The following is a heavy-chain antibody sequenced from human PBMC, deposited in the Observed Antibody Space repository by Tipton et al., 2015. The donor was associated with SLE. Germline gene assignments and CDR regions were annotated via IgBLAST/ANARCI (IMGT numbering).Heavy chain of an antibody. CDR2: INHSGST. J-gene: IGHJ3*02. V-gene: IGHV4-34*01. CDR3: ARVKTGPTSAFDI. D-gene: IGHD1-7*01. CDR1: GGSFSGYY. Sequence: LRLSCAVYGGSFSGYYWSWIRQPPGKGLEWIGEINHSGSTNYNPSLKSRVTISVDTSKNQFSLKLSSVTAADTAVYYCARVKTGPTSAFDIWGQGTMVTVSS.